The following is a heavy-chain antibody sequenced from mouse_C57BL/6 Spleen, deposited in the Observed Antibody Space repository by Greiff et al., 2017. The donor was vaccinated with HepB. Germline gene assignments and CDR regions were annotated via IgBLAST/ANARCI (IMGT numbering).Heavy chain of an antibody. V-gene: IGHV1-26*01. CDR1: GYTFTDYY. J-gene: IGHJ3*01. D-gene: IGHD2-3*01. CDR2: INPNNGGT. Sequence: VQLKQSGPELVKPGASVKISCKASGYTFTDYYMNWVKQSHGKSLEWIGDINPNNGGTSYNQKFKGKATLTVDKSSSTAYMELRSLTSEDSAVYYCARDDGYYWFAYWGQGTLVTVSA. CDR3: ARDDGYYWFAY.